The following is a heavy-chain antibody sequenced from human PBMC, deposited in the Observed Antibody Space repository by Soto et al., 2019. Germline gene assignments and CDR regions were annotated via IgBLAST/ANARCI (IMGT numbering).Heavy chain of an antibody. CDR2: IHSDGSST. CDR3: ARGDLGAFDL. CDR1: GFTFSYYW. V-gene: IGHV3-74*01. Sequence: EVQLVESGGGLVRPGGSLRLSCAASGFTFSYYWMHWVRQAPGKGLVWVSRIHSDGSSTTYADFVKGRFIISRDNAKNTVNLQLTSVTVDDTAVYYFARGDLGAFDLCGQGTLVTVSS. D-gene: IGHD3-16*01. J-gene: IGHJ3*01.